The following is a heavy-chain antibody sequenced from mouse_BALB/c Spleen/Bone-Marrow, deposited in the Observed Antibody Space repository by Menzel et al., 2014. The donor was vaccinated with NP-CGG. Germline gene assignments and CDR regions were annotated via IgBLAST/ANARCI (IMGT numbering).Heavy chain of an antibody. D-gene: IGHD1-1*02. CDR3: TRRGLYYGYAMDY. CDR1: GYSITSGYS. J-gene: IGHJ4*01. CDR2: IHYSGST. Sequence: EVKLQESGPDLVKPPRSLSLTCTVTGYSITSGYSWHWIRQFPGNKLEWMGYIHYSGSTNYNPSLKSRISITRDPSKNQFFLQLNSVTTEDTATYYCTRRGLYYGYAMDYWGQGTSVTVSS. V-gene: IGHV3-1*02.